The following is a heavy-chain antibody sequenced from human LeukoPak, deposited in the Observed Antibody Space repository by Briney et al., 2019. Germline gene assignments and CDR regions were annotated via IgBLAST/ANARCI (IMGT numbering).Heavy chain of an antibody. CDR2: ISDSGST. Sequence: SETLSLTCTVSGGSINGYYWSWIRQSPGKGLEWIGYISDSGSTNYNPSLKSRVTISVDTSKNQFSLKLSSVTAADTAVYYCARRRGLLGARYYFDYWGQGTLVTVSS. J-gene: IGHJ4*02. V-gene: IGHV4-59*12. CDR3: ARRRGLLGARYYFDY. CDR1: GGSINGYY. D-gene: IGHD1-26*01.